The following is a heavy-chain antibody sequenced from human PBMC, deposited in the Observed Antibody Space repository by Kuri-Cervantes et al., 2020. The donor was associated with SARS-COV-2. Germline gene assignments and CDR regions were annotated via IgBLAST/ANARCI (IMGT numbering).Heavy chain of an antibody. CDR3: ERSSVVVVPANNWFDP. CDR2: INPSGGST. D-gene: IGHD2-2*01. J-gene: IGHJ5*02. V-gene: IGHV1-46*01. CDR1: RYTFTSYY. Sequence: ASVQVPYKASRYTFTSYYMHWVRQAPGQGLEWMGIINPSGGSTSYAQKFQGRVTMTRDTSTSTVYMELSSLRSEDTAVYNCERSSVVVVPANNWFDPWGEGTLVTVSS.